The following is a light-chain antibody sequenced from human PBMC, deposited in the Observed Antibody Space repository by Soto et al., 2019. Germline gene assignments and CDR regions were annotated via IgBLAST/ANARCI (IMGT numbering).Light chain of an antibody. J-gene: IGKJ4*01. CDR3: QQSYSTHLT. Sequence: IQMTQSPSSLSASVGDRVTITCRASQGVRDDVGWYQQKPGKAPKLLIYSASTLQSGVPSRFSGSGSGTDFTLTISSLQPEDFATYYCQQSYSTHLTFGGGTKVDIK. V-gene: IGKV1-39*01. CDR2: SAS. CDR1: QGVRDD.